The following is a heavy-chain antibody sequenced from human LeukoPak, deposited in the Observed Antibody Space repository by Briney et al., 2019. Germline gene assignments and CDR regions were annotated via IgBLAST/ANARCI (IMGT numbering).Heavy chain of an antibody. V-gene: IGHV3-33*06. Sequence: GGSLRLSCAASGFTFSSYGMHWVRQAPGKGLEWVAVIWYDGSNKCYADSVKGRFTISRDNSKNTLYLQMYSLRAEDTAVYYCAKVEGASKASVYWGQGALVTVSS. CDR2: IWYDGSNK. CDR3: AKVEGASKASVY. CDR1: GFTFSSYG. J-gene: IGHJ4*02. D-gene: IGHD1-1*01.